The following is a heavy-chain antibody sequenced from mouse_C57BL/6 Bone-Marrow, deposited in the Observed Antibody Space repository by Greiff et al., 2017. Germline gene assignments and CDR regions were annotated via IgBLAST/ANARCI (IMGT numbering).Heavy chain of an antibody. CDR3: ASGEITTVVDAMDY. D-gene: IGHD1-1*01. CDR2: INPYNGGT. Sequence: EVQLQQSGPVLVKPGASVKMSCKASGYTFTDYYMNWVKQSHGKSLEWIGVINPYNGGTSYNQKFKGKATLTVDKSSSTAYMELNSLTSEDSAVYYCASGEITTVVDAMDYWGQGTSVTVSS. V-gene: IGHV1-19*01. J-gene: IGHJ4*01. CDR1: GYTFTDYY.